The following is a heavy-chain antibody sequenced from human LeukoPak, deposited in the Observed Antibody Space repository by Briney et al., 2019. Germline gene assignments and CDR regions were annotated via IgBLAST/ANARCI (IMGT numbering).Heavy chain of an antibody. CDR1: GGSISSSSYY. Sequence: PSETLSLTCTVSGGSISSSSYYWGWLRQPPGKGLEWIGSIYYSGSTYYNPSLKSRVTISVDTSKNQFSLKLSSVTAADTAVYYCARSGRFLEWLSDYYYYGMDVWGQGTTVTVSS. CDR2: IYYSGST. CDR3: ARSGRFLEWLSDYYYYGMDV. V-gene: IGHV4-39*01. J-gene: IGHJ6*02. D-gene: IGHD3-3*01.